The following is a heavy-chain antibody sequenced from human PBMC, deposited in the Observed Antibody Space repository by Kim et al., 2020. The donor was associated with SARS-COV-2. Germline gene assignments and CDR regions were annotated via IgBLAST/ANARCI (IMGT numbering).Heavy chain of an antibody. J-gene: IGHJ3*02. D-gene: IGHD5-18*01. CDR1: GFTFSSYS. V-gene: IGHV3-21*01. CDR3: ARDVDGDPTWIQLWSEGLDAFDI. CDR2: ISSSSSYI. Sequence: GGSLRLSCAASGFTFSSYSMNWVRQAPGKGLEWVSSISSSSSYIYYADSVKGRFTISRDNAKNSLYMQMNILRPEDTAVYYCARDVDGDPTWIQLWSEGLDAFDIWGQGTMVTVSS.